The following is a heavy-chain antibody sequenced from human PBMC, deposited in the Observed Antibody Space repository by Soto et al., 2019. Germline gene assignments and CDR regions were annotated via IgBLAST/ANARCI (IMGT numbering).Heavy chain of an antibody. V-gene: IGHV4-59*08. CDR1: GASISSYC. CDR3: ARSRALITMVLGVIGASSGNWFDP. J-gene: IGHJ5*02. CDR2: IYYSGST. D-gene: IGHD3-10*01. Sequence: SETVSLACTVSGASISSYCWSWFRQPPGQGLEWIGYIYYSGSTNYNPSLKSRVTISVDTSNNQCSLKLSSVTAADTAVYHCARSRALITMVLGVIGASSGNWFDPWGQGTLVTVSS.